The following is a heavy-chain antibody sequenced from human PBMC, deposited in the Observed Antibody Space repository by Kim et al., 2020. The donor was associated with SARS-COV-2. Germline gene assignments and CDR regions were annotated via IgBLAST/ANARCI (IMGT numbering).Heavy chain of an antibody. D-gene: IGHD3-10*01. V-gene: IGHV1-18*01. Sequence: ASVKVSCKASGYSFTSYGISWVRKAPGQGPEWMGWIDTKDGDTNYAQKFVDRVTLTTDTSTTTVHLELRSLRSDDTAVYYCARDYFGSGILRDYWGQGTQVTVSS. CDR3: ARDYFGSGILRDY. J-gene: IGHJ4*02. CDR1: GYSFTSYG. CDR2: IDTKDGDT.